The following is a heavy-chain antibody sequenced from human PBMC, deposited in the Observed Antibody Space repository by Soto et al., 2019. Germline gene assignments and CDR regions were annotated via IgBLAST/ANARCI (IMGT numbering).Heavy chain of an antibody. CDR3: ATSFRYFDN. J-gene: IGHJ4*02. CDR2: ISGSGTST. D-gene: IGHD3-9*01. V-gene: IGHV3-23*01. CDR1: GFTSSRTA. Sequence: PGGSLRLSCAASGFTSSRTAMTWVRQAPGKGLEWVATISGSGTSTYYADSVKGRFIISRDNSKSTVNLQMNSLRVDDTAVYYCATSFRYFDNWDQGTRVTVSS.